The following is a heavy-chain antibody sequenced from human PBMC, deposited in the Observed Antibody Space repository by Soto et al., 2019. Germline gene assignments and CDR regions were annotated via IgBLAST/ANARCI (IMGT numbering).Heavy chain of an antibody. D-gene: IGHD6-13*01. CDR2: IYYSGST. CDR3: ARDKGSSWTHYFAY. V-gene: IGHV4-59*01. CDR1: GGSISSYY. Sequence: SETLSLTCTVSGGSISSYYWSWIRQPPGKGLEWIGYIYYSGSTNYNPSLKSRVTISVDTSKNQFSLKLSSVTAADTAVYYCARDKGSSWTHYFAYGGQGTLVTVPS. J-gene: IGHJ4*02.